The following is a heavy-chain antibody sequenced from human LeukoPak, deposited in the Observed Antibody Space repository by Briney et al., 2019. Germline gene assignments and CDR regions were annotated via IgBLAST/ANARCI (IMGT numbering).Heavy chain of an antibody. CDR2: IYSGGST. CDR1: GFTFSSYA. J-gene: IGHJ4*02. D-gene: IGHD6-19*01. V-gene: IGHV3-53*01. CDR3: ARVLYSGWYFDY. Sequence: PGGSLRLSCAASGFTFSSYAMSWVRQAPGKGLEWVSVIYSGGSTYYADSVKGRFTISRDNSKNTLYLQMNSLRAEDTAVYYCARVLYSGWYFDYWGQGTLVTVSS.